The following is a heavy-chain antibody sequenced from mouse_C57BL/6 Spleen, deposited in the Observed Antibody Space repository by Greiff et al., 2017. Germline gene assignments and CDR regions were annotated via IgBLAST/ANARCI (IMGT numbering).Heavy chain of an antibody. J-gene: IGHJ3*01. CDR1: GYTFTSYW. D-gene: IGHD2-1*01. CDR2: INPSSGYT. Sequence: QVHVKQSGAELVKPGASVKLSCKASGYTFTSYWMHWVKQRPGKGLEWIGYINPSSGYTKYNQKFKDKATLTADKSSSTAYMQLSSLTSEDSAVYYCAREEGNYCIAYWGHGTLVTVSA. CDR3: AREEGNYCIAY. V-gene: IGHV1-7*01.